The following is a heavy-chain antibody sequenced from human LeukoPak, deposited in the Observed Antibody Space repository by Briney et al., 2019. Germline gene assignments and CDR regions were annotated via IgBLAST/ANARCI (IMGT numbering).Heavy chain of an antibody. J-gene: IGHJ3*02. Sequence: GGSLRLSCAASGFRFGDYAMNWVRQAPGKGLEWVSFVGGDDATYYADSVKGRFTVSRDNSKNTLSLQMNSLRLEDTAVYFCAKDSRSRNGIYDPFDIWGQGTMVTVSS. V-gene: IGHV3-23*01. CDR1: GFRFGDYA. CDR2: VGGDDAT. CDR3: AKDSRSRNGIYDPFDI. D-gene: IGHD2-8*01.